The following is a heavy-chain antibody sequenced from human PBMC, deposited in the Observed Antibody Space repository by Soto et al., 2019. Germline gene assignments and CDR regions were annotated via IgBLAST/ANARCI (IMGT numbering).Heavy chain of an antibody. J-gene: IGHJ4*02. CDR2: ISAYNGNT. Sequence: QVQLVKSGAEVKKPGASVKVSCKASGYTFTSYGISWVLQAPGQGLEWMGWISAYNGNTNYEKKPQGRVTMTTDTSPSTAYMELRSLRSDDTAVYYCARVIRVQWLVLDYLGQGTLVTVSS. CDR3: ARVIRVQWLVLDY. D-gene: IGHD6-19*01. V-gene: IGHV1-18*04. CDR1: GYTFTSYG.